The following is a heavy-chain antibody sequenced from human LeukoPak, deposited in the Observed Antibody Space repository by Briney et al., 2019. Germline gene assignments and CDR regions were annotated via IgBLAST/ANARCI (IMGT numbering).Heavy chain of an antibody. CDR1: GFTVSSNY. V-gene: IGHV3-53*01. Sequence: PGGSLRLSCAASGFTVSSNYMSWVRQAPGKGLEWVSVIYSGGSTYYADSVKGRFTISRDNSKNTLYLQMNSLRAEDTAVYYCAKSGGDRILYYFDYWGQGTLVTVSS. D-gene: IGHD3-3*02. CDR2: IYSGGST. J-gene: IGHJ4*02. CDR3: AKSGGDRILYYFDY.